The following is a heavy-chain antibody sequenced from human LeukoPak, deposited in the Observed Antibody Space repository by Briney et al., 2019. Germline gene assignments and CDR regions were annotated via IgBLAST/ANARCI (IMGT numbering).Heavy chain of an antibody. V-gene: IGHV4-34*01. Sequence: SETLSLTCAVYGGSFSGYYWSWIRQPPGKGLEWIGEINHSGSTNYNPSLKSRVTISVDTSKNQFSLKLSSVTAADTAVYYCARSTNYYYYYLDVWGKGTTVTVSS. CDR2: INHSGST. CDR1: GGSFSGYY. J-gene: IGHJ6*03. CDR3: ARSTNYYYYYLDV.